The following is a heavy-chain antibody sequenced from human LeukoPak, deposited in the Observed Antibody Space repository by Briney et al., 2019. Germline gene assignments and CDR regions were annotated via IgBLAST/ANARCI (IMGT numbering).Heavy chain of an antibody. Sequence: GGSLRLSCAASGFTLSKYWVHWVRHSSGKGLEWVSRINPEKTTINYADSVKGRFTISRDNAKNSLYLQMNSLRAEDTALYYCAKDISASGNYGMDVWGQGTTVTVSS. D-gene: IGHD3-10*01. CDR2: INPEKTTI. CDR3: AKDISASGNYGMDV. V-gene: IGHV3-74*01. J-gene: IGHJ6*02. CDR1: GFTLSKYW.